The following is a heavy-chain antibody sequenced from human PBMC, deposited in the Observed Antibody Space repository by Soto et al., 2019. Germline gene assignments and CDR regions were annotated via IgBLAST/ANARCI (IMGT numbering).Heavy chain of an antibody. J-gene: IGHJ6*02. D-gene: IGHD1-26*01. Sequence: EVQLVESGGGLVQPGGSLRLSCAASGFTFSSYAMHWVRQAPGKGLEYVSAISSNGGSTYYANSVKGRFTISRDNSKNTLYLQMGRLRAEDMAVYDCARMGRGELNYYYGMDVWGQGTTVTVSS. CDR3: ARMGRGELNYYYGMDV. CDR2: ISSNGGST. CDR1: GFTFSSYA. V-gene: IGHV3-64*01.